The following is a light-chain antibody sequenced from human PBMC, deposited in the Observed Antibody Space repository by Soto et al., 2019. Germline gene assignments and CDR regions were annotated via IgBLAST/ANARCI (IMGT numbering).Light chain of an antibody. Sequence: QSVLTQPPSVSGTPGQRVTISCSGSISNIGNNYVYWFQQLPGTAPKVLSNRNDQRPSGVPDRFSGSKSGTSAPLAISGLRSEDEAEYYCAAWDDTVRSYVFGTGTKVTVL. CDR3: AAWDDTVRSYV. J-gene: IGLJ1*01. CDR2: RND. V-gene: IGLV1-47*01. CDR1: ISNIGNNY.